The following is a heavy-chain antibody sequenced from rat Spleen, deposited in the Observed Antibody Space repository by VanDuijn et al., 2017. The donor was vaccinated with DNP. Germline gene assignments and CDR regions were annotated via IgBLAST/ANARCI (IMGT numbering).Heavy chain of an antibody. CDR1: GFTFSYYY. D-gene: IGHD1-6*01. V-gene: IGHV5-25*01. J-gene: IGHJ2*01. Sequence: EVQLVESGGGLVQPGRSMKLSCAASGFTFSYYYMAWVRQAPTKGLEWVAAISPGGGNIYYRDSVKGRFTISRDNAKSTLYLQMDSLRSEDTATYYCARQGVYFGLKDYLDYWGQGVMVTVSP. CDR3: ARQGVYFGLKDYLDY. CDR2: ISPGGGNI.